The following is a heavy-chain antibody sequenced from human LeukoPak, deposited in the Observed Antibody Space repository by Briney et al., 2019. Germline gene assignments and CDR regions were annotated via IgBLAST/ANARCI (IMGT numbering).Heavy chain of an antibody. CDR2: INQDAGTT. CDR3: ARDPGWSSFDI. J-gene: IGHJ3*02. V-gene: IGHV3-7*03. CDR1: GFNFTSYL. D-gene: IGHD2-15*01. Sequence: GALLLSRVASGFNFTSYLMSLVPPAPGKGLEFVANINQDAGTTNYVDSVKGRFTISRDNAENSLYLQMSSLRAEDTALYYCARDPGWSSFDIWGQGIMVTVSS.